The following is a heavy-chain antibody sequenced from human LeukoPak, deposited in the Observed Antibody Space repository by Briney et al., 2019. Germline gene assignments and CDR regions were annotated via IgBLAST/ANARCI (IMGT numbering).Heavy chain of an antibody. CDR3: ARDAGTVARRGHFDY. CDR1: GYTFTSYG. Sequence: GASVKVSCKASGYTFTSYGISWVRHAPGQGLEWMGWISAYNGNTNYAQKLQGRVTMTTDTSTSTAYMELRSLRSDDTAVYYCARDAGTVARRGHFDYWGQGTLVTVSS. CDR2: ISAYNGNT. V-gene: IGHV1-18*01. J-gene: IGHJ4*02. D-gene: IGHD6-19*01.